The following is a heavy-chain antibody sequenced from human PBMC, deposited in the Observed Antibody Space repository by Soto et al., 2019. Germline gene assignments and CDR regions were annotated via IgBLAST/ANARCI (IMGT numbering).Heavy chain of an antibody. D-gene: IGHD5-18*01. J-gene: IGHJ6*02. CDR3: ARDTAMDLWYYYYGMDV. CDR2: IYYSGST. V-gene: IGHV4-30-4*01. CDR1: GGSISSGDYY. Sequence: SETLSLTCTVSGGSISSGDYYWSWIRQPPGKGLEWIGYIYYSGSTYYNPSLKSRVTISVDTSKNQFSLKLSSVTAADTAVYYCARDTAMDLWYYYYGMDVWGQGTTVTVSS.